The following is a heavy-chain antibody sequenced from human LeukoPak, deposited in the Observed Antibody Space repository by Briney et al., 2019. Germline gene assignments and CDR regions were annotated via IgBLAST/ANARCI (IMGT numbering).Heavy chain of an antibody. D-gene: IGHD3-10*01. CDR2: MNPNSGNT. Sequence: ASVKVSCKASGYTFTSYDINWVRQATGQGLEWMGWMNPNSGNTGYAQKFQGRVTMTRNTSISTAYMELSSLRSEDTAVYYCARGHGRLLWFGELLKRRSVKWNWFDPWGQGTLVTVSS. CDR1: GYTFTSYD. J-gene: IGHJ5*02. CDR3: ARGHGRLLWFGELLKRRSVKWNWFDP. V-gene: IGHV1-8*01.